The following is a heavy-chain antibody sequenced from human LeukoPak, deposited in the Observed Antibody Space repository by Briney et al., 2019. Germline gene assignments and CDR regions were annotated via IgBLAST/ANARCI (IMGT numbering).Heavy chain of an antibody. Sequence: GGSLRLSCAASGFTFSNYEMSWVRQAPGKGLEWVSYTSSSGTTIYYADSVRGRFTISRDNAKNSLYLQMNSLRAEDTAVYYCARTGGYCSGGSCYSGRDYWGQGTLVTVSS. V-gene: IGHV3-48*03. CDR2: TSSSGTTI. CDR1: GFTFSNYE. CDR3: ARTGGYCSGGSCYSGRDY. D-gene: IGHD2-15*01. J-gene: IGHJ4*02.